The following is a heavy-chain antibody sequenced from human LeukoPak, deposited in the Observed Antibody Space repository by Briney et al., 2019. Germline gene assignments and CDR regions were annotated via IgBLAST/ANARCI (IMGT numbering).Heavy chain of an antibody. Sequence: SETLSLTCAVSGYSISSGYYWGWIRQPPGKGLEWIGSVYYSGSTYYNPSLKSRVTMSVDTSKNQFPLKLTSVGAADTAVYYCARSYGRYSYGPAGYWGQGTLVTVSS. V-gene: IGHV4-38-2*01. D-gene: IGHD5-18*01. CDR3: ARSYGRYSYGPAGY. CDR1: GYSISSGYY. J-gene: IGHJ4*02. CDR2: VYYSGST.